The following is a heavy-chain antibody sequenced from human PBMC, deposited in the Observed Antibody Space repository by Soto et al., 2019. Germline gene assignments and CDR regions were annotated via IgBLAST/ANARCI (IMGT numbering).Heavy chain of an antibody. CDR1: GGSISSYY. CDR2: IYYSAST. J-gene: IGHJ6*02. CDR3: ARDNVAAADYYYYGMDV. V-gene: IGHV4-59*01. Sequence: SETLSLTGTVSGGSISSYYWSWLRQPPGKGLEWIGYIYYSASTNYNPSLKSRVTISVDTSKNQFSLKLSSVTAADTAVYYCARDNVAAADYYYYGMDVWGQGTTVTVSS. D-gene: IGHD6-13*01.